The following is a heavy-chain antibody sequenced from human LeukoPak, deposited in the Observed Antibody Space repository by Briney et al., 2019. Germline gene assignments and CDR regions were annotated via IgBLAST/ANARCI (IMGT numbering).Heavy chain of an antibody. CDR1: GFTFTNYA. J-gene: IGHJ4*02. Sequence: GGSLRLSCTASGFTFTNYAMSWVRQAPGKGLEWVSAISGSGGSTYYADSVKGRFTISRDNSKNTLYLQMNSLRAEDTAVYYCARERGYSYGSDYFDYWGQGTLVTVSS. D-gene: IGHD5-18*01. CDR3: ARERGYSYGSDYFDY. V-gene: IGHV3-23*01. CDR2: ISGSGGST.